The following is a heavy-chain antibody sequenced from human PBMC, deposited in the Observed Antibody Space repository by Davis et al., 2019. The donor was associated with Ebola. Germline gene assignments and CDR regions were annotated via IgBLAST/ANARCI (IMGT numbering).Heavy chain of an antibody. CDR2: IKSKTDGCTT. J-gene: IGHJ6*02. Sequence: GGSLRLSCAASGFTFSNAWMSRVRQAPGKGLEWVGRIKSKTDGCTTDYASPLKVRFTISRDDSKNTLYLQMNSLKTEDTAVYYCTTDQTVYYDILTGYGVPYYYGMDVWGQGTTVTVSS. CDR3: TTDQTVYYDILTGYGVPYYYGMDV. D-gene: IGHD3-9*01. CDR1: GFTFSNAW. V-gene: IGHV3-15*01.